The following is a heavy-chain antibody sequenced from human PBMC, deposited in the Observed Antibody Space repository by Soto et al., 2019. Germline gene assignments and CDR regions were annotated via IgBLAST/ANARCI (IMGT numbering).Heavy chain of an antibody. CDR1: GYTFTCYY. CDR3: ARVTEADYSNHAQYFQH. D-gene: IGHD4-4*01. CDR2: INPNSAGT. J-gene: IGHJ1*01. V-gene: IGHV1-2*02. Sequence: ASVKVSCQASGYTFTCYYMHWVRQAPGQGLEWMGWINPNSAGTNYAQKLQGRVTITAYESTITAYXELSSLRSEDTPVYYCARVTEADYSNHAQYFQHWGQGTLVTVSS.